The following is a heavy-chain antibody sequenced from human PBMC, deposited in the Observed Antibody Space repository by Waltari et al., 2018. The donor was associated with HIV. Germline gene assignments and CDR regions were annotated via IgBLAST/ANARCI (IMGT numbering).Heavy chain of an antibody. J-gene: IGHJ5*02. Sequence: EVQLVESGGDLVKPGGSLILSCAASGFAFSSDTRNWVRQTPGKGLEWISLISRSGDYIYYADSVKGRFTISRDNAKNSLYLQMNSLRAEDTGVYYCARELEGTVGNYFDPWGQGTLVTVSS. CDR1: GFAFSSDT. CDR2: ISRSGDYI. CDR3: ARELEGTVGNYFDP. V-gene: IGHV3-21*02. D-gene: IGHD1-7*01.